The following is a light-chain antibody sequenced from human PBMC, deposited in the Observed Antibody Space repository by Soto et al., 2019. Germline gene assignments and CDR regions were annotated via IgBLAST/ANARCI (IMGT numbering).Light chain of an antibody. J-gene: IGKJ1*01. CDR2: GAS. Sequence: VLTQSPGTLSLSPGDRATLSCRASQSVTNTYLAWYQQKPGQAPRLLIFGASTRATGIPAGFSGSGSGTEFTLTISSLQSEDFAVYYCHQYNNWPPWTFGQGTKVDIK. V-gene: IGKV3-15*01. CDR3: HQYNNWPPWT. CDR1: QSVTNTY.